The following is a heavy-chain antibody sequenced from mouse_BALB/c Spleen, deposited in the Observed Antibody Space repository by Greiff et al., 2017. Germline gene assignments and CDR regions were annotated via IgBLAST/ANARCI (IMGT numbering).Heavy chain of an antibody. J-gene: IGHJ4*01. CDR3: ARGGYYGAMDY. CDR2: IHYSGST. D-gene: IGHD1-1*01. Sequence: EVQLQESGPDLVKPSQSLSLTCTVTGYSITSGYGWHWIRQFPGNKLEWMGYIHYSGSTNYNPSLKSRISITRDTSKNQFFLQLNSVTTEDTATYYCARGGYYGAMDYWGQGTSVTVSS. CDR1: GYSITSGYG. V-gene: IGHV3-1*02.